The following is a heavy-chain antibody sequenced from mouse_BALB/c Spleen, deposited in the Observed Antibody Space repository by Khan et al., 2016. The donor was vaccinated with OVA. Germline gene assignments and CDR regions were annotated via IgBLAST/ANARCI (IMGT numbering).Heavy chain of an antibody. CDR2: IWAGGST. D-gene: IGHD1-3*01. Sequence: QVQLKESGPGLVAPSQSLSITCTVTGFSLTSYAIHWIRQPPGKGLEWLGVIWAGGSTNYNSALMSRLSISKDNSKSQVFLKMNSLQTLDTAMYYWARNKETDYFDYWGQGTTLTVSS. J-gene: IGHJ2*01. CDR3: ARNKETDYFDY. V-gene: IGHV2-9*02. CDR1: GFSLTSYA.